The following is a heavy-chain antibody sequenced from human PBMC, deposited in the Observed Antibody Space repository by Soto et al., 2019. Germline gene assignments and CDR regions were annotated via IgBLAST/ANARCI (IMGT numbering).Heavy chain of an antibody. CDR1: GFTFSSYA. CDR2: ISGSGGST. J-gene: IGHJ4*02. V-gene: IGHV3-23*01. CDR3: AKDSALLLYYHHPRGPRVF. D-gene: IGHD3-3*02. Sequence: GGSLRLSCAASGFTFSSYAMSWVRQAPGKGLEWVSAISGSGGSTYYADSVKGRFTISRDNSKNTLYLQMNSLRAEDTAVYYCAKDSALLLYYHHPRGPRVFRGPGTRVTLFS.